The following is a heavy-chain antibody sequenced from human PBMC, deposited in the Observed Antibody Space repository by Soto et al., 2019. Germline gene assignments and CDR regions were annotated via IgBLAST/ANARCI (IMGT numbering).Heavy chain of an antibody. J-gene: IGHJ4*02. CDR1: GFTFSNAW. CDR3: TTGELLWFGEFPFDY. Sequence: EVQLVESGGGLVKPGGSLRLSCAASGFTFSNAWMSWVRQAPGKGLEWVGRIKSKTDGGTTDYAAPVKGRFTIPRDDSRNTLYLQMNSLKTEDTAVYYCTTGELLWFGEFPFDYWGQGTLVTVSS. V-gene: IGHV3-15*01. D-gene: IGHD3-10*01. CDR2: IKSKTDGGTT.